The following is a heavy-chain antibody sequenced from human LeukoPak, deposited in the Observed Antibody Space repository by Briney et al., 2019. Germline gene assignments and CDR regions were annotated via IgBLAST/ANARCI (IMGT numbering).Heavy chain of an antibody. CDR1: GYTFTCYG. D-gene: IGHD3-22*01. J-gene: IGHJ4*02. CDR3: ARSPRYYDSSGYYSTSLTSRRYYFDY. Sequence: ASVKVSCKASGYTFTCYGISWVRQAPGQGLEWMGWISAYNGNTNYAQKLQGRVTMTTDTSTSTAYMELRSLRSDDTAVYYCARSPRYYDSSGYYSTSLTSRRYYFDYWGQGTLVTVSS. CDR2: ISAYNGNT. V-gene: IGHV1-18*01.